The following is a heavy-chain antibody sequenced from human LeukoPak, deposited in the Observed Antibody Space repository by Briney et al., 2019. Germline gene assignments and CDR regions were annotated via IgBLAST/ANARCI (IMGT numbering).Heavy chain of an antibody. CDR3: ASRGLSYGDYAFVY. CDR2: ISSGGSNI. J-gene: IGHJ4*02. V-gene: IGHV3-11*04. Sequence: GGSLRLSCAASGFTFSDYYMSWIRQAPGKGLEWVSYISSGGSNIYYADSVKGRFTISRDKAKNSLYLQMNSLRAEDTAVYYCASRGLSYGDYAFVYWGQGTLVTVSS. CDR1: GFTFSDYY. D-gene: IGHD4-17*01.